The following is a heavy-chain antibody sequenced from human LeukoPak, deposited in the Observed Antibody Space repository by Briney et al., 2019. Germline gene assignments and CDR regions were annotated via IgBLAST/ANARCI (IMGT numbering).Heavy chain of an antibody. CDR3: ASGPYPAAGPDHQFDY. Sequence: PSETLSLTCTVSGASISSYYWSWIRQPPGKGLEWIGYIFYSGSTLYNPSLQSRATISVDTSKNQFSLKLTSVTAADTAVYYCASGPYPAAGPDHQFDYWGQGTLVTVSS. V-gene: IGHV4-59*01. CDR2: IFYSGST. D-gene: IGHD6-13*01. J-gene: IGHJ4*02. CDR1: GASISSYY.